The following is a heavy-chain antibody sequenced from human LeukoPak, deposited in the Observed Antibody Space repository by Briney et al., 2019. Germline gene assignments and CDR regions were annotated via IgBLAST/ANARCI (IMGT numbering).Heavy chain of an antibody. CDR2: IHYTGRA. Sequence: SETLSLTCTVSGGSISGYYWIWIRQPPGKGLEWIAYIHYTGRANYSLSFKSRATISVDTSKNQFSLRLSSVTTADTGVYYCARHKALHKGDAFDIWGQGTMVTVSS. CDR1: GGSISGYY. V-gene: IGHV4-59*08. CDR3: ARHKALHKGDAFDI. J-gene: IGHJ3*02.